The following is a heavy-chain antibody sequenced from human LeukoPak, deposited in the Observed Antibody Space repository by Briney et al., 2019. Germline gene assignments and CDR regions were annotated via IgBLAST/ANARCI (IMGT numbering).Heavy chain of an antibody. D-gene: IGHD4-17*01. CDR2: MYYSGST. CDR3: ARDPGDNGDYVKSHAFDI. Sequence: SETLSLTCTVSGGSIRSAGYYWSWMRQHPGKGLEWIGYMYYSGSTYYNPSLRSRLTISVDTSKNQFSLKLSSVTAADTAVYYCARDPGDNGDYVKSHAFDIWGQGTMVTVSS. V-gene: IGHV4-31*03. J-gene: IGHJ3*02. CDR1: GGSIRSAGYY.